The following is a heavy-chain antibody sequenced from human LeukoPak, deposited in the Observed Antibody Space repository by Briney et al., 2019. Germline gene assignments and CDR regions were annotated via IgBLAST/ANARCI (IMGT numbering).Heavy chain of an antibody. CDR1: GFTFSSYS. J-gene: IGHJ4*02. D-gene: IGHD3-10*01. CDR3: ARGHSAPDY. CDR2: ISSSGSTI. Sequence: GGSLRLSCAASGFTFSSYSMNWVRQAPGKGLEWISYISSSGSTIYYADSVKGRFTISGDNAKNSLYLQMNSLRAEDTAVYYCARGHSAPDYWGQGTLVTVSA. V-gene: IGHV3-48*04.